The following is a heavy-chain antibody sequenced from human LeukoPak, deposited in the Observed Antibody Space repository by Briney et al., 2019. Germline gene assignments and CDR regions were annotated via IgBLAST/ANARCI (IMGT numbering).Heavy chain of an antibody. CDR1: GFTFSSYW. D-gene: IGHD6-19*01. V-gene: IGHV3-7*01. J-gene: IGHJ4*02. Sequence: GGSLRLSCAASGFTFSSYWMSWVRQAPGKGLEWAANIKQDGSEKYYVDSVKGRFTISRDNAKNSLYLQMNSLRAEDTAVYYCARVSLRQWLDYWGQGTLVTVSS. CDR3: ARVSLRQWLDY. CDR2: IKQDGSEK.